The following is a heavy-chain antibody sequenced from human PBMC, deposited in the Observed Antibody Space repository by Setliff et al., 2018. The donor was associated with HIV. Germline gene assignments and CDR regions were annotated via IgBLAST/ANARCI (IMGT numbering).Heavy chain of an antibody. Sequence: PGESLKISCKGSEYRFTNYWTGWVRQTPGKGLEWMGNIHPRDSDTRYSPSFQGQVTISADKSISTAYLQWSSLKASDTAMYYCARLSVVTATRIYYFDYWGQGTLVTVSS. D-gene: IGHD2-21*02. V-gene: IGHV5-51*01. CDR3: ARLSVVTATRIYYFDY. CDR1: EYRFTNYW. J-gene: IGHJ4*02. CDR2: IHPRDSDT.